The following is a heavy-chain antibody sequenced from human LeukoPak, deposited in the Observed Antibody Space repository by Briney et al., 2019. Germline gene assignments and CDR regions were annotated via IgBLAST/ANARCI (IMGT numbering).Heavy chain of an antibody. CDR1: GGSISSYY. CDR2: IYYSGST. CDR3: ARKPDYYDSSGYPGGFDY. D-gene: IGHD3-22*01. Sequence: SETLSLTCTVSGGSISSYYWSWLRQPPGKGLEWIGYIYYSGSTNYNPSLKSRVTISVDTSKNQFSLKLSSVTAADTAVYYCARKPDYYDSSGYPGGFDYWGQGTLVTVSS. J-gene: IGHJ4*02. V-gene: IGHV4-59*01.